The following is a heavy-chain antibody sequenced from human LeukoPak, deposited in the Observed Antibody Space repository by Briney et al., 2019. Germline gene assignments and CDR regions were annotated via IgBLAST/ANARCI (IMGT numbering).Heavy chain of an antibody. V-gene: IGHV3-30*18. CDR1: GFTFSSYG. D-gene: IGHD5-24*01. CDR3: AKGGKRWLQSPGAYFDY. CDR2: ISYDGSNK. J-gene: IGHJ4*02. Sequence: PGGSLRLSCAASGFTFSSYGMHWVRQAPGEGLEWVAVISYDGSNKYYADSVKGRFTISRDNSKNTLYLQMNSLRAEDTAVYYCAKGGKRWLQSPGAYFDYWGQGTLVTVSS.